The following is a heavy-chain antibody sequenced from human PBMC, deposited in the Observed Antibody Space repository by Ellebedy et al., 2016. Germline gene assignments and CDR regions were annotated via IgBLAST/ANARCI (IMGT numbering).Heavy chain of an antibody. D-gene: IGHD1-26*01. V-gene: IGHV1-69*13. CDR1: GYTFTGYY. CDR2: IIPIFGTA. CDR3: ARVFSGSPMDV. Sequence: SVKVSCXASGYTFTGYYMHWVRQAPGQGLEWMGGIIPIFGTANYAQKFQGRVTITADESTSTAYMELSSLRSEDTAVYYCARVFSGSPMDVWGQGTTVTVSS. J-gene: IGHJ6*02.